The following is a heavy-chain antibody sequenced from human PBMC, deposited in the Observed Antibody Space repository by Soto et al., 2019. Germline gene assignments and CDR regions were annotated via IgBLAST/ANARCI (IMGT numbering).Heavy chain of an antibody. CDR3: AHRSFANDAFDV. Sequence: QITLKESGPTLVKPTQTLTLTCTFSGFSLSTSGVGVGWIRQPPGKALEWLALIYWTDDKHYSPSLKSRLTIAEDTSKNQGVLTMTNTDPVDTATYYGAHRSFANDAFDVWGQGTMVTVSS. D-gene: IGHD3-3*01. J-gene: IGHJ3*01. V-gene: IGHV2-5*01. CDR1: GFSLSTSGVG. CDR2: IYWTDDK.